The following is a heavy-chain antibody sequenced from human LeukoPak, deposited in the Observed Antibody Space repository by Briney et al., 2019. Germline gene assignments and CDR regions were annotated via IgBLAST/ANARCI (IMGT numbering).Heavy chain of an antibody. CDR2: IYYSGNT. J-gene: IGHJ4*02. V-gene: IGHV4-39*01. CDR1: GGXLSDYH. D-gene: IGHD5-18*01. Sequence: SETLSLTCAVYGGXLSDYHWSWIRQPPGKGLEWIGSIYYSGNTYYNPSLKSRVTISVDTSKNQFSLKLSSVTAADTAVYSCARHRSGAYSYGVLDYWGQGTLVTVSS. CDR3: ARHRSGAYSYGVLDY.